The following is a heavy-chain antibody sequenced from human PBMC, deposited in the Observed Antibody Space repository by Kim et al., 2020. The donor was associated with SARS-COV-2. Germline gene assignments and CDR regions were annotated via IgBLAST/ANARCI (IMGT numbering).Heavy chain of an antibody. J-gene: IGHJ4*02. V-gene: IGHV3-11*05. CDR1: GFNFGDYY. D-gene: IGHD1-26*01. Sequence: GGSLRLSCAASGFNFGDYYMSWIRQTPGKGLEWLSYISNSIDYTRYADSVKGRFTISRDNAKNSLYLQMNSLRAEDTALYYCARVRDGPSASYYCDYWGQGTPVTVSS. CDR2: ISNSIDYT. CDR3: ARVRDGPSASYYCDY.